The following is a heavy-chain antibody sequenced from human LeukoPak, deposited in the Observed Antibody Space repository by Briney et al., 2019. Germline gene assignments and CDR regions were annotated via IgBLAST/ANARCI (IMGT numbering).Heavy chain of an antibody. J-gene: IGHJ4*02. CDR3: VKANGWYYFDY. D-gene: IGHD6-19*01. Sequence: SGGSLRLSCAASGFPFSSYAMHWVRQAPGKGLEYVSAISSNGGSTYYANSVKGRFTISRDNSKNTLYLQMSSLRAEDTAVYYCVKANGWYYFDYWGQGTLVTVSS. V-gene: IGHV3-64*01. CDR1: GFPFSSYA. CDR2: ISSNGGST.